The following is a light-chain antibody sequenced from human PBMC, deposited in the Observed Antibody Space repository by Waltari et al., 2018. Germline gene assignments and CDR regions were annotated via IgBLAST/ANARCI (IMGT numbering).Light chain of an antibody. Sequence: QSVLTQPPSVSGAPGQRVTISCTGSSSDIGAVYDVHWYQQLPGTAPKLLIYGNSNRPSGVPDRFSGSKSGTSASLAITGLQAEDEADYYCQSYDNNLSAVFGGGTKLTVL. CDR2: GNS. CDR3: QSYDNNLSAV. V-gene: IGLV1-40*01. J-gene: IGLJ2*01. CDR1: SSDIGAVYD.